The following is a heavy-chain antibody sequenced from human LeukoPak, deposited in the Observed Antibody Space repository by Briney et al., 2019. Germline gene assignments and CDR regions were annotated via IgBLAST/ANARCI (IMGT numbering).Heavy chain of an antibody. CDR3: AREVIGTDYGGKFLPSSNY. D-gene: IGHD4-23*01. CDR1: GFTFDDYA. CDR2: ISWNSGSI. V-gene: IGHV3-9*01. J-gene: IGHJ4*02. Sequence: GGSLRLSCAASGFTFDDYAMHWVRQAPGKGLEWVSGISWNSGSIGYADSVKGRFTISRDNAKNSLYLQMNSLRAEDTAVYYCAREVIGTDYGGKFLPSSNYWGQGTLVTVSS.